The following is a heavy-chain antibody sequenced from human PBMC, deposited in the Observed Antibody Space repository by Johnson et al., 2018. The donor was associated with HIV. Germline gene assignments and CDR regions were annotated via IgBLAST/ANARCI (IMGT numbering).Heavy chain of an antibody. Sequence: EVQLVESGGGVARPGGSLRLSCAASGFTFKDYYMNWVRQTPGKGLEWVSHISSSGSTKYYADSVKWRFTISRDNAKKTLYLEMNSLRVDDAAVYYCTGRDLLRAFDIWGQGTMVTVSS. J-gene: IGHJ3*02. CDR3: TGRDLLRAFDI. D-gene: IGHD2-15*01. CDR2: ISSSGSTK. V-gene: IGHV3-48*04. CDR1: GFTFKDYY.